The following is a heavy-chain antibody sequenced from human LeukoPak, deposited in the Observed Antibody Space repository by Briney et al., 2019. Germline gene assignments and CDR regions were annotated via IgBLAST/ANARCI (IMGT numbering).Heavy chain of an antibody. CDR1: GYTFTSYD. Sequence: GASVKVSCKASGYTFTSYDINWVRQATGQGLEWMGWMNPNSGNTGYAQKFQGRVTMTRDTSTSTVYMELSSLRSEDTAVYYCARVPAAMRRLGDYFDYWGQGTLVTVSS. D-gene: IGHD2-2*01. V-gene: IGHV1-8*01. CDR2: MNPNSGNT. CDR3: ARVPAAMRRLGDYFDY. J-gene: IGHJ4*02.